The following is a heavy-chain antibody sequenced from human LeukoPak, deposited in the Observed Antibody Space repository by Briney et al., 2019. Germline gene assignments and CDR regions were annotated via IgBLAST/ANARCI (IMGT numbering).Heavy chain of an antibody. CDR3: ARQLGYCSSTSCYADKVDY. Sequence: TSETLSLTCTVSGGSISSSSYYWGWIRQPPGKGLEWIGSIYYSGSTYYNPSLKSRVTISVDTSKNQFSLKLSSVTAADTAVYYCARQLGYCSSTSCYADKVDYWGQGTLVTLSP. D-gene: IGHD2-2*01. CDR1: GGSISSSSYY. CDR2: IYYSGST. J-gene: IGHJ4*02. V-gene: IGHV4-39*01.